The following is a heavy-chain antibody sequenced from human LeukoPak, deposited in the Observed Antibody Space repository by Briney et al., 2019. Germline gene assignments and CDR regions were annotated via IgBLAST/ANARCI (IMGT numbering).Heavy chain of an antibody. V-gene: IGHV3-7*02. D-gene: IGHD5-12*01. CDR3: ARPYDSNRDHSGYGY. CDR2: INQDGSEE. Sequence: GGSLRLSCATSGFTFSNYWMSWVRQAPGKGLEWVANINQDGSEEYYVDSVRGRFTTSRDNAKNSLYLQMNSLRAEDTAVYYCARPYDSNRDHSGYGYWGRGTLVTVSS. J-gene: IGHJ4*02. CDR1: GFTFSNYW.